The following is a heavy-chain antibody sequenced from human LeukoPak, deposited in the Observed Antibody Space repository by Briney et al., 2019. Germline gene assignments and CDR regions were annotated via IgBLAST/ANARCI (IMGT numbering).Heavy chain of an antibody. J-gene: IGHJ3*02. CDR2: IYYSGST. V-gene: IGHV4-59*12. CDR1: GGSISSYY. CDR3: ARRWRMAAAGTIIDI. Sequence: SETLSLTCTVSGGSISSYYWSWIRQPPGKGLEWIGYIYYSGSTNYNPSLKSRVTISVDTSKNQFSLKLSSVTAADTAVYYCARRWRMAAAGTIIDIWGQGTMVTVSS. D-gene: IGHD6-13*01.